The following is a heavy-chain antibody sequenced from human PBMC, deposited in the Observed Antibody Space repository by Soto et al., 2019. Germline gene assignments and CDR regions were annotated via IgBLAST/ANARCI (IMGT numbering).Heavy chain of an antibody. CDR1: GDPTFSGTYY. Sequence: QLQVQESGPGLVKPSETLSLTCTVSGDPTFSGTYYWAWIRQSPGKELAWIGTISYSGSTFYNPSLKSRVTISVDASKNQFSLQLGSVTAADTAVYYCAHGESVAYQFDSWGQGTLVTVSS. CDR3: AHGESVAYQFDS. J-gene: IGHJ4*02. V-gene: IGHV4-39*01. CDR2: ISYSGST.